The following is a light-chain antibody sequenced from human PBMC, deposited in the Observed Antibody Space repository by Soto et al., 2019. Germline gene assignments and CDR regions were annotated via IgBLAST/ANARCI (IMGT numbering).Light chain of an antibody. V-gene: IGLV2-23*01. CDR1: SSDVGSYNL. CDR3: CSFERSITLV. CDR2: EGS. Sequence: QSVLTQPASVSGSHGQSITISCTGSSSDVGSYNLVSWYQQLPGEAPKLMIYEGSKRPSGVSNRFSGSKSGNTASLTISGLQAEDEADYYCCSFERSITLVFGGGTKVTVL. J-gene: IGLJ2*01.